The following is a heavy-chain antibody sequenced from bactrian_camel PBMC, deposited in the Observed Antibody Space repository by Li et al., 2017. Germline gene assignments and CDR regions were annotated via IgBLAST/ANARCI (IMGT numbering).Heavy chain of an antibody. Sequence: QVQLVESGGGSVQAGGSLRLSCVVSGANCMGWFRQAPGEERVGVAAIYTDGRTTYYAESAKGRFTITQDNARETVYLQMNSLKPEDSAMYYCARSSGRYCLLKLRDFIIWGQGTQVTVS. CDR3: ARSSGRYCLLKLRDFII. CDR1: GANC. V-gene: IGHV3S54*01. J-gene: IGHJ4*01. D-gene: IGHD3*01. CDR2: IYTDGRTT.